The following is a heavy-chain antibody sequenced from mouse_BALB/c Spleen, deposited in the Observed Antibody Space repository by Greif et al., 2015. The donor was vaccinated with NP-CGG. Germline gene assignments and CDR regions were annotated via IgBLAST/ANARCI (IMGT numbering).Heavy chain of an antibody. CDR1: GFSLTSYD. J-gene: IGHJ1*01. V-gene: IGHV2-9-2*01. CDR3: VRGLGRAWYFDV. CDR2: IWTGGGT. D-gene: IGHD3-1*01. Sequence: VKLVESGPGLVAPSQSLSITCTVSGFSLTSYDISWIRQPPGKGLEWLGVIWTGGGTNYNSAFMSRLSISKDNSKSQVFLKMNSLQTDDTAIYYCVRGLGRAWYFDVWGAGTTVTVSS.